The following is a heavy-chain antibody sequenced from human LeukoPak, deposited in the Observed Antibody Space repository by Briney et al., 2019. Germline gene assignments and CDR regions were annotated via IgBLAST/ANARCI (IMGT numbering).Heavy chain of an antibody. Sequence: SETLSLTCTVSGGSITNSNYYWGWIRQPPGKGLEWIANIYYSGSTSYNPSLTSRVTISLDTSKNQFSLRLSSLTAADTAVYYCARVLVINTGPVYWGQGTLVTVSS. J-gene: IGHJ4*02. CDR3: ARVLVINTGPVY. D-gene: IGHD3-9*01. CDR2: IYYSGST. CDR1: GGSITNSNYY. V-gene: IGHV4-39*07.